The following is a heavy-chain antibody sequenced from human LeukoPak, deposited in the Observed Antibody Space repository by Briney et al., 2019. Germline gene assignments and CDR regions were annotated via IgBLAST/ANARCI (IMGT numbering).Heavy chain of an antibody. CDR2: ISDSGGST. J-gene: IGHJ4*02. CDR3: ANEIRPNDY. CDR1: GFTLTNHA. V-gene: IGHV3-23*01. Sequence: GGSLRLSCAVSGFTLTNHAVSWVRQAPGKGLEWVSGISDSGGSTYYADSVKGRFTISRDNSKNTLYLQMNSLRAEDTAVYYCANEIRPNDYWGQGTQVTVSS. D-gene: IGHD4-17*01.